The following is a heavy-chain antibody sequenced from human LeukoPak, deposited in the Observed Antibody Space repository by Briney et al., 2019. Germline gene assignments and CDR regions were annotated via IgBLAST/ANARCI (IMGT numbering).Heavy chain of an antibody. V-gene: IGHV1-69*13. CDR1: GGTFSSYA. Sequence: SVKVSCKASGGTFSSYAISWVRQAPGQGLEWMGGIIPIFGTANYAQKFQGRVTITADESTSTAYMELSSLRSEDTALYYCARENSGSYYPNYYYYGMDVWGQGTTVTVSS. J-gene: IGHJ6*02. CDR2: IIPIFGTA. D-gene: IGHD3-10*01. CDR3: ARENSGSYYPNYYYYGMDV.